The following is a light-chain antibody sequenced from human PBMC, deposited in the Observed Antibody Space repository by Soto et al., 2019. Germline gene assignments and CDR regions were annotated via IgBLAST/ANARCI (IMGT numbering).Light chain of an antibody. CDR1: QSISSS. CDR3: QQYDVWPPWT. CDR2: GAS. V-gene: IGKV3-15*01. Sequence: VMTQSPATLSVSPGERVTLSCRASQSISSSFLAWYQQKPGQAPRLLIYGASTRATGIPARFSGSGSGTEFTLTISSLQSEDFAVYYCQQYDVWPPWTF. J-gene: IGKJ1*01.